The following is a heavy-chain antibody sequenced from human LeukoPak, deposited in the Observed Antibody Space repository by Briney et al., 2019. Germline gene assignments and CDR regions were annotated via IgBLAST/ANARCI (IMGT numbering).Heavy chain of an antibody. V-gene: IGHV1-69*05. J-gene: IGHJ4*02. D-gene: IGHD4-17*01. CDR1: RGTFSSYA. CDR2: IIPIVGTA. Sequence: SVKVSCKASRGTFSSYAISWVRQAPGQGLEWMGGIIPIVGTANYAQKFQGRVTITTDESTSTAYMELSSLRSEDTAVYYCASCDGDYVLDYWGQGTLVTVFS. CDR3: ASCDGDYVLDY.